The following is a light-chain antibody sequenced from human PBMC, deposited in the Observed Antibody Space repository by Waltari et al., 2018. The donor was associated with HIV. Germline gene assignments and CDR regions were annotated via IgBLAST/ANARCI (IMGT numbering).Light chain of an antibody. V-gene: IGLV1-44*01. Sequence: QSVLAQPPSASGTPGPRVTISCSGSTSNIGGNTVSWYQQLPGPAPKLLIYSNNQRPSGVPDRFSGSTSGTSASLVISGLQSEDEADYYCAAWDDSLKGGAFGPGTKVTVL. CDR3: AAWDDSLKGGA. CDR1: TSNIGGNT. CDR2: SNN. J-gene: IGLJ1*01.